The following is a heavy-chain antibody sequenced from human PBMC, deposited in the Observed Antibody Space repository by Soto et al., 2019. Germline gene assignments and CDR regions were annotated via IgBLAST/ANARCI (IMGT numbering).Heavy chain of an antibody. Sequence: EVQLVESGGGSVQPGGSLRLSCAASGFTFSTFSMNWVRQAPGRGLEWISYISGGGRPISYADSVKGRFTISRDNAKNYLYLQMDSLTAEDTAVYYCARDLGWAFDSWGQGTLVTVSS. D-gene: IGHD6-19*01. CDR3: ARDLGWAFDS. CDR1: GFTFSTFS. J-gene: IGHJ4*02. CDR2: ISGGGRPI. V-gene: IGHV3-48*01.